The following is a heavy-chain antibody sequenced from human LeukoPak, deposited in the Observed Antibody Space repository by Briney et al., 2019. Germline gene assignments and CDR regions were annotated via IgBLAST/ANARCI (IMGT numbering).Heavy chain of an antibody. J-gene: IGHJ4*02. V-gene: IGHV1-2*06. Sequence: ASVTVSCKASGYTFTGYYMHWVRQAPGQGLEWMGRINPNSGGTNYAQKFQGRVTITRDTSISTAYMELSRLRSDDTAVYYCARGVRIQLWSFGYWGQGTLVTVSS. D-gene: IGHD5-18*01. CDR1: GYTFTGYY. CDR3: ARGVRIQLWSFGY. CDR2: INPNSGGT.